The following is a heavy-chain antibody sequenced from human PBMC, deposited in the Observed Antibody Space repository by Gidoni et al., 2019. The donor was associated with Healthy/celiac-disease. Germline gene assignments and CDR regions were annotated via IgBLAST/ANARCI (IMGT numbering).Heavy chain of an antibody. CDR3: ARGNIVVVPAARGENWFDP. CDR2: IYTSGST. J-gene: IGHJ5*02. Sequence: QVQLQESGPGLVKPSQTLSLTCTVSGGSISSGSYYWSWIRQPAGKGLEWCGRIYTSGSTNYHPSLKSLVTISVDTSKNQFSLKLSSVPAADTAVYYCARGNIVVVPAARGENWFDPWGQGTLVTVSS. CDR1: GGSISSGSYY. V-gene: IGHV4-61*02. D-gene: IGHD2-2*01.